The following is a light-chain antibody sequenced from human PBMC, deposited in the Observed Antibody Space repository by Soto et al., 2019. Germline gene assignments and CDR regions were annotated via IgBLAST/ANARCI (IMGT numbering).Light chain of an antibody. CDR2: GAS. CDR3: QQHGTSPIT. CDR1: QTVIHNH. V-gene: IGKV3-20*01. J-gene: IGKJ5*01. Sequence: LTQSPATLSLSSGERATLSCRASQTVIHNHLAWHQQKPCQSPRFLVYGASSRATGIPDRFSGSGSGTDFTLTISRLEPEDFAVYYCQQHGTSPITFGQRTLLAI.